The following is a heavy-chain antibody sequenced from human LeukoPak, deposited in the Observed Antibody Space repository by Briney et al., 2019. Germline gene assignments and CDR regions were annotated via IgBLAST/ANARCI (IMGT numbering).Heavy chain of an antibody. CDR2: INPSGGST. D-gene: IGHD5-18*01. CDR3: ARGYGPPAENWFDP. V-gene: IGHV1-46*01. Sequence: GASVKVSCKASGGTFSSYAISWVRQAPGQGLEWMGIINPSGGSTSYAQKFQGRVTMTRDTSTSTVYMELSSLRSEDTAVYYCARGYGPPAENWFDPWGQGTLVTVSS. J-gene: IGHJ5*02. CDR1: GGTFSSYA.